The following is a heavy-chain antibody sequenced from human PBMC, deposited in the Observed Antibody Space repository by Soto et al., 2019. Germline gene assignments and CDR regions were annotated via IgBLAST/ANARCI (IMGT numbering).Heavy chain of an antibody. D-gene: IGHD3-10*01. CDR1: GYTFTSYY. V-gene: IGHV1-46*03. CDR2: INPSGGST. CDR3: ARDGEDSGGWFDP. J-gene: IGHJ5*02. Sequence: QVQLVQSGAEVKKPGASVKVSCKASGYTFTSYYMHWMRQAPGQGLEWMGIINPSGGSTSYAQKLQGRVTMTRDTSTSTVYMELSSLRSEDTAVYYCARDGEDSGGWFDPWGQGTLVTVSS.